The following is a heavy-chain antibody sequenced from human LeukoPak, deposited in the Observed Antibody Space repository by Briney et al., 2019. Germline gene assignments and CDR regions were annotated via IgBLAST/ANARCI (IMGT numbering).Heavy chain of an antibody. D-gene: IGHD4-23*01. CDR3: ARDEGYGGNSADY. Sequence: GGSLRLSCAASGFTFSSYSMNWVRQAPGKGLEWVSSISSSSSYIYYADSVKGRFTISRDNAKNSLYLRMNSLRAEDTAVYYCARDEGYGGNSADYWGQGTLVTVSS. V-gene: IGHV3-21*01. J-gene: IGHJ4*02. CDR2: ISSSSSYI. CDR1: GFTFSSYS.